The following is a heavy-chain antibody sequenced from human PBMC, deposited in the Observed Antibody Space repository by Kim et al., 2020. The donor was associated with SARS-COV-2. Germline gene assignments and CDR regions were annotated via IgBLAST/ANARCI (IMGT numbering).Heavy chain of an antibody. CDR3: ARVYRLGYCSSTSCPPPYYFDY. CDR2: INHSGST. V-gene: IGHV4-34*01. CDR1: GGSFSGYY. J-gene: IGHJ4*02. Sequence: SETLSLTCAVYGGSFSGYYWSWIRQPPGKGLEWIGEINHSGSTNYNPSLKSRVTISVDTSKNQFSLKLSSVTAADTAVYYCARVYRLGYCSSTSCPPPYYFDYWGQGTLVTVSS. D-gene: IGHD2-2*03.